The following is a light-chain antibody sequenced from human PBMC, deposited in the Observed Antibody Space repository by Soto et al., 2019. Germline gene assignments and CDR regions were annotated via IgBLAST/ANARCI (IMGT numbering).Light chain of an antibody. Sequence: QSALAQPASVSGSPGQSITISCTVTSSDVGGYNYVSWYQQHPGKAPKLMIYEVSNRPSGVPNRFSGSKSGNTASLTISGLQAEDEADYYCSSYTSSSTLYVFGTGTKVTVL. J-gene: IGLJ1*01. V-gene: IGLV2-14*01. CDR2: EVS. CDR3: SSYTSSSTLYV. CDR1: SSDVGGYNY.